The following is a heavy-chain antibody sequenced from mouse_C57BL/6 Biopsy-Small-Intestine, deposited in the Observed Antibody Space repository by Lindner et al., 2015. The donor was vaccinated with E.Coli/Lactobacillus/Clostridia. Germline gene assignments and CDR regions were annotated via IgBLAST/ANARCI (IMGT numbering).Heavy chain of an antibody. D-gene: IGHD2-10*01. CDR1: GYALSNSW. Sequence: VQLQESGPELVKPGASVKISCKASGYALSNSWMNWVKQRPGKGLEWIGRIYPGDGDTNYNGKFKGKATLTADKSSNTAYMQLSSLTSEDSAVYFCARTYFYAMDYWGQGTSVTVSS. CDR2: IYPGDGDT. CDR3: ARTYFYAMDY. J-gene: IGHJ4*01. V-gene: IGHV1-82*01.